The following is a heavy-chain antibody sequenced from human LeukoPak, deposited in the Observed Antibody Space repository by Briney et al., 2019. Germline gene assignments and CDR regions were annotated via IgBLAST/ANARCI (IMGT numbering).Heavy chain of an antibody. CDR2: LSHSGGSA. Sequence: GGSLRLSCAGSGFSFSTYVLSWVRQAPGKGLEWVSSLSHSGGSAYYTDSVKGRFTISRDNSKNTLYLHMNSLRVGDTAVYFCAKLGFLTGSFDSWGQGTLVSVSS. CDR3: AKLGFLTGSFDS. CDR1: GFSFSTYV. V-gene: IGHV3-23*01. D-gene: IGHD3-9*01. J-gene: IGHJ4*02.